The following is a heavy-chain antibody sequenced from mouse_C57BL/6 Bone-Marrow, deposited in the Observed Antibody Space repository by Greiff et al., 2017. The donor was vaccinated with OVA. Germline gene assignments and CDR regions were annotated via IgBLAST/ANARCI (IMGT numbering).Heavy chain of an antibody. CDR3: ARDITTVVATYWYFDV. CDR1: GFTFSSYA. D-gene: IGHD1-1*01. CDR2: ISDGGSYT. Sequence: EVMLVESGGGLVKPGGSLKLSCAASGFTFSSYAMSWVRQTPEKRLEWVATISDGGSYTYYPDNVKGRFTISRDNAKNNLYLQMSHLKSEDTAMYYCARDITTVVATYWYFDVWGTGTTVTVSS. J-gene: IGHJ1*03. V-gene: IGHV5-4*01.